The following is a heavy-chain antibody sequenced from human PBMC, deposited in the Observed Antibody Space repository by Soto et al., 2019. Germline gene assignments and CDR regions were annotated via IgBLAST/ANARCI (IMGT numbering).Heavy chain of an antibody. D-gene: IGHD2-2*01. CDR2: IWYDGINK. V-gene: IGHV3-33*01. CDR3: ARLDHLHAEGMDV. J-gene: IGHJ6*02. Sequence: QVQLVESGGGVVQPGRSLRLSCAASGFTFNTYGMHWVRQAPCKGLEWVAVIWYDGINKDYGDSVKGGFTISRDNSKNMLYLEMNSLRVEDTAVYYCARLDHLHAEGMDVWGQGTTVTVSS. CDR1: GFTFNTYG.